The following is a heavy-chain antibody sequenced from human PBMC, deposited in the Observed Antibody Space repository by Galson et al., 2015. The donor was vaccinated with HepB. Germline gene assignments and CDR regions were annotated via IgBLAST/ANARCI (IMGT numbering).Heavy chain of an antibody. CDR1: GFIFRSSV. D-gene: IGHD3-22*01. CDR3: TRGDSRGALDL. CDR2: VSASGNTT. V-gene: IGHV3-23*01. Sequence: SLRLSCASSGFIFRSSVMNWVRQAPGKGLEWVSSVSASGNTTYHADSVKGRFTISRDNSKSALYLQMNSLRADDTAVYYCTRGDSRGALDLWGQGTKVTVSS. J-gene: IGHJ3*01.